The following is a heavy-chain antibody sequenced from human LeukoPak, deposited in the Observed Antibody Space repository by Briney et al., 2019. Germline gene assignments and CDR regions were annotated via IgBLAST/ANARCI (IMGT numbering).Heavy chain of an antibody. CDR1: GFTFSSYG. V-gene: IGHV3-30*03. CDR2: ISYDGSNK. J-gene: IGHJ4*02. Sequence: PGRSLRLSCAASGFTFSSYGMHWVRQAPGKGLEWVAVISYDGSNKYYADSVKGRFTISRDNSKNTLYLQMDSLRAEDTAVYYCASGWYTHFDYWAREPWSPSPQ. D-gene: IGHD6-19*01. CDR3: ASGWYTHFDY.